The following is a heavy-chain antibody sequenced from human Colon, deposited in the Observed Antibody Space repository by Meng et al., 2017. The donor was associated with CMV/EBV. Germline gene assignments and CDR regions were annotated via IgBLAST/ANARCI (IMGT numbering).Heavy chain of an antibody. V-gene: IGHV3-15*01. J-gene: IGHJ6*02. CDR3: AKDMGRSWNYGSGGMDV. CDR1: GFTFNNAW. CDR2: IKSKTDGGTI. D-gene: IGHD1-7*01. Sequence: GESLKISCAASGFTFNNAWMNWVRQAPGKGLEWVGRIKSKTDGGTIEYAAPVKGRFTISRDDSKKTLYLQMNSLRAEDTAVYYCAKDMGRSWNYGSGGMDVWGQGTTVTVSS.